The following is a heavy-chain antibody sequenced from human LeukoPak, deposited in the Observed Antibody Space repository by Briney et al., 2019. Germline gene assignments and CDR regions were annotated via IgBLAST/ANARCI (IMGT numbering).Heavy chain of an antibody. CDR1: GFTFDDYA. D-gene: IGHD3-9*01. J-gene: IGHJ4*02. V-gene: IGHV3-9*01. CDR2: ISWNSGSI. CDR3: AKDRHYDILTGYGSDY. Sequence: GGSLRLSCAASGFTFDDYAMHWVRQAPGKGLEWVSGISWNSGSIGYADSVKGRFTISRDNAKNSLYLQMNSLRAEDTALYYCAKDRHYDILTGYGSDYWGQGTLVTVSS.